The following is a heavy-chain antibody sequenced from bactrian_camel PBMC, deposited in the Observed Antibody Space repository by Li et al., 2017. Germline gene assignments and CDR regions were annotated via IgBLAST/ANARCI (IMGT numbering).Heavy chain of an antibody. CDR2: MYFNDGTP. Sequence: VQLVESGGGSVQSGGSLRLSCAVSGYRYAMGWFRQVPGKAHEGVAAMYFNDGTPPVYADSVTGRFTISKDNAKSTVYLQLSVLQPEDTAMCYCAAGRRTGWSRSLYDYDYDFWGQGTQVTVS. V-gene: IGHV3S40*01. J-gene: IGHJ4*01. CDR1: GYRYA. D-gene: IGHD5*01. CDR3: AAGRRTGWSRSLYDYDYDF.